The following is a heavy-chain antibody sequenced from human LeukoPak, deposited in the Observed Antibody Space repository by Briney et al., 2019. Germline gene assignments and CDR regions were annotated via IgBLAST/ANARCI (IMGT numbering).Heavy chain of an antibody. CDR1: GFTFSSYS. CDR2: ISSSSSYI. Sequence: GGSLRLSCAASGFTFSSYSMNWVRQAPGKGLEWVSSISSSSSYIYYADSVKGRFTISRDNAKNSLYLQMNSLRAEDTAVYYCARIRPPTVTTEGGGTYYYYGMDVWGQGTTVTVSS. CDR3: ARIRPPTVTTEGGGTYYYYGMDV. D-gene: IGHD4-17*01. J-gene: IGHJ6*02. V-gene: IGHV3-21*01.